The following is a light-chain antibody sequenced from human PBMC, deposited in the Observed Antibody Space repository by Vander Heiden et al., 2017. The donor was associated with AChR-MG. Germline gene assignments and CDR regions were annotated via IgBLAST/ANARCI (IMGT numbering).Light chain of an antibody. CDR2: GAS. Sequence: EIVLTQSPATLSLSPGERATLSCSASQSVSSSYLAWYQQKPGQAPRLLMYGASSRATGIPDRFSGSGSGTDFTLTVSRLEAEDFAVYYWQKDCSSHTFGQGTKLEIK. J-gene: IGKJ2*01. V-gene: IGKV3-20*01. CDR3: QKDCSSHT. CDR1: QSVSSSY.